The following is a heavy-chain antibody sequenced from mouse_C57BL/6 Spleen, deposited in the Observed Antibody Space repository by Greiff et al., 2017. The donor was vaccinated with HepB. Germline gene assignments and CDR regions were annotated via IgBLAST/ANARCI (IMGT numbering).Heavy chain of an antibody. CDR3: ARTIYYGNYVSWYFDV. D-gene: IGHD2-1*01. V-gene: IGHV1-64*01. J-gene: IGHJ1*03. Sequence: QVQLQQPGAELVKPGASVKLSCKASGYTFTSYWMHWVKQRPGQGLEWIGMIYPNSGSTNYNEKFKSKATLTVDKSSSTAYMQLSSLTSEDSAVYYCARTIYYGNYVSWYFDVWGTGTTVTVSS. CDR1: GYTFTSYW. CDR2: IYPNSGST.